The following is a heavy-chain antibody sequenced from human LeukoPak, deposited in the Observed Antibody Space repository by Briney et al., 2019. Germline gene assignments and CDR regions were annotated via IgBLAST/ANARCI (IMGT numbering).Heavy chain of an antibody. J-gene: IGHJ6*02. CDR2: INHSGST. Sequence: SSETLSLTCAVYGGSFSGYYWSWIRQPPGKGLEWIGEINHSGSTNYNPSLKSRVTISVDRSKNQFSLKLSSVTAADTAVYYCAREVGYSYGNAAYYYYGMDVWGQGTTVTVSS. D-gene: IGHD5-18*01. CDR3: AREVGYSYGNAAYYYYGMDV. CDR1: GGSFSGYY. V-gene: IGHV4-34*01.